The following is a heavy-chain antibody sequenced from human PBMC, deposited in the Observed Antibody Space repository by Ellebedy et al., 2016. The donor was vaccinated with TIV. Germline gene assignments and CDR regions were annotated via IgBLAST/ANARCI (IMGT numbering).Heavy chain of an antibody. Sequence: GGSLRLSCAASGFTFSTYWMSWVRQAPGKGLEWVANIKQDGSEKYYVDSVKGRFTISRDNAKNSLYLQMNSLRAEDTAVYYCARDSPTYYYDSSGYYPNWFDPWGQGTLVTVSS. V-gene: IGHV3-7*03. J-gene: IGHJ5*02. CDR1: GFTFSTYW. CDR2: IKQDGSEK. CDR3: ARDSPTYYYDSSGYYPNWFDP. D-gene: IGHD3-22*01.